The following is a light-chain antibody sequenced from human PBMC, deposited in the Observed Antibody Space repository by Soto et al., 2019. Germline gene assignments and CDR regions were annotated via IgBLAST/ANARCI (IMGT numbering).Light chain of an antibody. CDR2: STN. CDR3: VLYMGSGISV. CDR1: SGSVSTSYY. Sequence: QTVVTQEPSFSVSPGRTVTLTCGLSSGSVSTSYYPSWYQQTPGQAPRTLIYSTNTRSSGVPDRFSGSIPGNKAALTITGAQADDESDYYCVLYMGSGISVFGGGTQLTVL. V-gene: IGLV8-61*01. J-gene: IGLJ2*01.